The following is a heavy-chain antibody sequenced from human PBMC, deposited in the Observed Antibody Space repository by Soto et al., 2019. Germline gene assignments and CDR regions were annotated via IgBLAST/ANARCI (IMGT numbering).Heavy chain of an antibody. CDR2: IDLSESYT. Sequence: GEALKISCEVSGYSFACQWISSLRQVPGKGQEWMGRIDLSESYTTYNPSFQGHVTFSADKSITTAYLQWRSLEASDTAIYYCATQGLTTYYFGYWGQGTLVTVSS. CDR3: ATQGLTTYYFGY. CDR1: GYSFACQW. V-gene: IGHV5-10-1*01. J-gene: IGHJ4*02.